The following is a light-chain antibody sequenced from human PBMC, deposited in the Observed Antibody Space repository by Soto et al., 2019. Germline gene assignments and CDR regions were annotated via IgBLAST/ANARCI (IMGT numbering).Light chain of an antibody. CDR2: GAS. CDR3: QQYGSSPPR. Sequence: EIVLTQSPGTLSLSPGERATLSCRASQSVSSSYLAWYQQKPGQAPRLLIYGASSRATGIPDRFSGSGSGTDFTLTISRLEAEDFAVYYCQQYGSSPPRFGQGTKVEIK. J-gene: IGKJ1*01. V-gene: IGKV3-20*01. CDR1: QSVSSSY.